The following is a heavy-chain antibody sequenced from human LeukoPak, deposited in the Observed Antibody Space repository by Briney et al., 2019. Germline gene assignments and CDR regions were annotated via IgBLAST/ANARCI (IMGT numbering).Heavy chain of an antibody. J-gene: IGHJ4*02. Sequence: PGGSLRLSCAASGFTFYDYAMHWVRQAPGKGLEWVSGISWNSGSIGYADSGKGRFTISGDNSKDTLYLQMNSLRAEDTAVHYCARDGYCSGGSCLLDYWGQGTLVTVSS. CDR2: ISWNSGSI. CDR3: ARDGYCSGGSCLLDY. CDR1: GFTFYDYA. D-gene: IGHD2-15*01. V-gene: IGHV3-9*01.